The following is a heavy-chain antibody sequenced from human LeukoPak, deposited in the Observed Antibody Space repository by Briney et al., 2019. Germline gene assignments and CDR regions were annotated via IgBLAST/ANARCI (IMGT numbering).Heavy chain of an antibody. V-gene: IGHV1-2*02. CDR1: GYTFTGYY. D-gene: IGHD7-27*01. Sequence: ASVKVSCKASGYTFTGYYMHWVRQAPGQGLEWMGWINPNSGGTNYAQKLQGRVTMTTDTSTSTAYMELRSLRSDDTAVYYCARGPKLGGYFDYWGQGTLVTVSS. CDR3: ARGPKLGGYFDY. J-gene: IGHJ4*02. CDR2: INPNSGGT.